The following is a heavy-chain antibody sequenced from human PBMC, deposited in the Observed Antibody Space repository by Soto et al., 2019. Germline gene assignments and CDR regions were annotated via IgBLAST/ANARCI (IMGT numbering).Heavy chain of an antibody. CDR2: IIPIFGTA. D-gene: IGHD3-3*01. CDR3: ARVLRFLEWSWEAYGMDV. Sequence: SVKVSCKASGGTFSSYAISWVRQAPGQGLEWMGGIIPIFGTANYAQKFQGRVTITADESTSTAYMELSSLRSEDTAVYYCARVLRFLEWSWEAYGMDVWGQGTTVTAP. CDR1: GGTFSSYA. J-gene: IGHJ6*02. V-gene: IGHV1-69*13.